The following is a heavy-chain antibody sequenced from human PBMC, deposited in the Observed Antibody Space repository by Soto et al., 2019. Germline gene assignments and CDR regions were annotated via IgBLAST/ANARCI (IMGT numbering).Heavy chain of an antibody. V-gene: IGHV3-33*01. J-gene: IGHJ4*02. CDR2: IWYDGSNK. CDR3: AGDEGAIHYYDSSGYYGY. Sequence: GGSLRLSCAASGFTFSSYGMHWVRQAPGKGLEWVAVIWYDGSNKYYADSVKGRFTISRDNSKNTLYLQMNSLRAEDTAVYYCAGDEGAIHYYDSSGYYGYWGQGTLVTVSS. CDR1: GFTFSSYG. D-gene: IGHD3-22*01.